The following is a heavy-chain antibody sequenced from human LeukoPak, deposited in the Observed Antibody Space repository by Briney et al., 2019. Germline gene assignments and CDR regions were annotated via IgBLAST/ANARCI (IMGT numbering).Heavy chain of an antibody. CDR3: AGEGDRYCSSTSCYEYNWFDP. J-gene: IGHJ5*02. D-gene: IGHD2-2*01. Sequence: ASVKVSCKASGYTFTSYDINWVRQATGQGLEWMGWMNPNSGNTGYAQKFQGRVTMTRNTSISTAYMELSSLRSEDTAVYYCAGEGDRYCSSTSCYEYNWFDPWGQGTLITVSS. CDR1: GYTFTSYD. V-gene: IGHV1-8*01. CDR2: MNPNSGNT.